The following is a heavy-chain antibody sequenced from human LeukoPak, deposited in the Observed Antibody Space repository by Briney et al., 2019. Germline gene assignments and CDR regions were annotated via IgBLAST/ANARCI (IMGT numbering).Heavy chain of an antibody. D-gene: IGHD3-10*01. Sequence: ASVKVSCKASGYTFTGYYMHWVRQAPGQGLEWMGWINPNSGGTNYAQKFQGRVTMTRDTSISTAYMELSRLRSDDTAVYYCARGMVRGVMTGNFDYWGQGTLVTVSS. CDR3: ARGMVRGVMTGNFDY. J-gene: IGHJ4*02. CDR1: GYTFTGYY. V-gene: IGHV1-2*02. CDR2: INPNSGGT.